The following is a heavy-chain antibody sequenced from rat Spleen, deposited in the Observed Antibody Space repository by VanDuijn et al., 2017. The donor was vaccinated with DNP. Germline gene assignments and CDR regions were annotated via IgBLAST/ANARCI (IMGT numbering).Heavy chain of an antibody. V-gene: IGHV5-31*01. CDR1: GFTFNKYW. Sequence: EVQLVESGGDLVQPGRSLKVSCVVSGFTFNKYWMTWIRQVPGKGLEWVASITTSGDSTSSPDSVKGRFTISRDNAKNTLYLQMNSLRSEDMATYDLSRHGLRVFDYWGQGVMVTVSS. J-gene: IGHJ2*01. CDR2: ITTSGDST. D-gene: IGHD1-11*01. CDR3: SRHGLRVFDY.